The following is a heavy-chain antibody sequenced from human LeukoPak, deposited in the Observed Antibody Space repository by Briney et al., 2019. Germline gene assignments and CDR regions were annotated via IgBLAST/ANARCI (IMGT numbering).Heavy chain of an antibody. CDR2: INHSGST. V-gene: IGHV4-34*01. D-gene: IGHD3-10*01. CDR1: GGSFSGYY. J-gene: IGHJ4*02. CDR3: ARRGEVRGVRF. Sequence: SETLSLTCAVYGGSFSGYYWSWIRQPPGKGLEWIGEINHSGSTNYNPSLKSRVTISVDTSKNQFSLKLSSLTAADTAVYYCARRGEVRGVRFWGQGTLITVSS.